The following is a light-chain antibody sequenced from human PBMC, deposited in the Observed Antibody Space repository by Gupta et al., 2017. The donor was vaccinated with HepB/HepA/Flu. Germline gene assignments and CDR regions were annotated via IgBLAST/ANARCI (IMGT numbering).Light chain of an antibody. CDR1: QSVSNY. CDR3: QQRSRWPIT. Sequence: IVLTQSPATLSWSPGERATLPCRASQSVSNYLAWYQQKPGQPPRLLIYDASNRATDIPARFSGSGSGTDFTLTISSLEPEESAVYYCQQRSRWPITFGQGTKVEIK. V-gene: IGKV3-11*01. CDR2: DAS. J-gene: IGKJ4*01.